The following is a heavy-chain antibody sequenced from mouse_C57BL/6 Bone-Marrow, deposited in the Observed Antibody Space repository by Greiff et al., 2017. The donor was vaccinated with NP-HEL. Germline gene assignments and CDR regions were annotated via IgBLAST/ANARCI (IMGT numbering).Heavy chain of an antibody. Sequence: EVQVVESGGDLVKPGGSLKLSCAASGFTFSSYGMSWVRQTPDKRLEWVATISSGGSYTYYPDSVQGRFTISRDNAKNTLYLQMSSLKSEDTAMYYSARQRGYYGSSHYFDYWGQGTTLTVSS. V-gene: IGHV5-6*01. CDR1: GFTFSSYG. CDR2: ISSGGSYT. CDR3: ARQRGYYGSSHYFDY. D-gene: IGHD1-1*01. J-gene: IGHJ2*01.